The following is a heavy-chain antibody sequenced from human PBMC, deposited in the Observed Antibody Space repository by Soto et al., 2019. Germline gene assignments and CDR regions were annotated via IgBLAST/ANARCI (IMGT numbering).Heavy chain of an antibody. V-gene: IGHV4-39*01. J-gene: IGHJ2*01. Sequence: XETLSLTCTFSVGPISSSSYYCGWIRQAPWKGLEWLATIYYTGYTYHNPSLKSHVTISVDTSKNQFSLKLTSVTAADTALYYCARSAIATHWFFDLLGRGTLVIVS. CDR3: ARSAIATHWFFDL. CDR1: VGPISSSSYY. D-gene: IGHD5-18*01. CDR2: IYYTGYT.